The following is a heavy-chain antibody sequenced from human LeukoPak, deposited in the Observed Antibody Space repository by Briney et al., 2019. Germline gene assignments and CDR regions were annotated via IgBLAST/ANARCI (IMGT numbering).Heavy chain of an antibody. V-gene: IGHV4-61*02. J-gene: IGHJ3*01. D-gene: IGHD4-23*01. CDR3: ARDEETTVVTPHWAFDV. CDR2: IYTSGST. CDR1: GGSISSGSYY. Sequence: SETLSLTCTVSGGSISSGSYYWSWIRQPAGKGLEWIGRIYTSGSTNYNPSLKSRVTISVDTSKNQFSLKLSSVTAADTAVYYCARDEETTVVTPHWAFDVWGQGTMVTVSS.